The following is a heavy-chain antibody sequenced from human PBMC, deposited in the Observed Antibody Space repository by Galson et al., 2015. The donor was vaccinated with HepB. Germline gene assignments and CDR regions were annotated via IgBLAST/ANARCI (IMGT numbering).Heavy chain of an antibody. CDR3: ARGHYYDSTGAYYFDY. CDR1: GDSVSSNRAA. D-gene: IGHD3-22*01. CDR2: TYYRSKWSS. Sequence: CAISGDSVSSNRAAWSWIRQSPSRGLEWLGGTYYRSKWSSDYAASVKSRITINADTSKNQFSLQLNSVTPEDTAVYYCARGHYYDSTGAYYFDYWGQGTLVTGSS. V-gene: IGHV6-1*01. J-gene: IGHJ4*02.